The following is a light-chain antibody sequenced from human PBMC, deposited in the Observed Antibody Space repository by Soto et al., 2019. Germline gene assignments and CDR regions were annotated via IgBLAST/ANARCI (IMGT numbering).Light chain of an antibody. CDR1: QSVSSY. V-gene: IGKV3-11*01. Sequence: EIVLTQSPATLSLSPGERATLSCRASQSVSSYLVWYQQKPGQAPRLLIYDASNRATGIPARFSGSGSGTDFTLTISSLQPDDFATYYCQHYNSYSEAFGQGTKVELK. CDR3: QHYNSYSEA. J-gene: IGKJ1*01. CDR2: DAS.